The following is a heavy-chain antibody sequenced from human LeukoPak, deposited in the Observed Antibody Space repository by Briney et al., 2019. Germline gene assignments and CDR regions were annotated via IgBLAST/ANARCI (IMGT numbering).Heavy chain of an antibody. J-gene: IGHJ5*02. D-gene: IGHD3-10*01. V-gene: IGHV4-59*01. CDR2: IYYSGGT. Sequence: SETLSLTCTVSGGSSSSYYWSWIRQPPGKGLEWIVYIYYSGGTNYNPSLKRRVTISVDTSTTQSSLKLTSVAAAGTAVYYCARGGSEVSYYGSGSYGWLDPCGQGALFTVSS. CDR1: GGSSSSYY. CDR3: ARGGSEVSYYGSGSYGWLDP.